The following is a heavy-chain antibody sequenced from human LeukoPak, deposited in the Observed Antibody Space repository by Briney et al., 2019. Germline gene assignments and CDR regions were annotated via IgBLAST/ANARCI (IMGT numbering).Heavy chain of an antibody. Sequence: GGSLRLSCAASGFTFSSFWMSWVRQAPGKGLEWVANIKQDGGEKNYVDSVKGRFTISRDNAKNSLFLQMNSLRAEDTAVYFCARDSSGPDYWGQGTLVTVSS. D-gene: IGHD6-19*01. CDR2: IKQDGGEK. CDR3: ARDSSGPDY. V-gene: IGHV3-7*01. J-gene: IGHJ4*02. CDR1: GFTFSSFW.